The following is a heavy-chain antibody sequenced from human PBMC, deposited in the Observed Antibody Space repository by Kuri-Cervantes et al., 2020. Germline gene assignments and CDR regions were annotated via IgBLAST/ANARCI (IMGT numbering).Heavy chain of an antibody. Sequence: GESLKISCAASGFTFSDYYMSWIRQAPGGGLEWVSSISSTGSTIYYADSVKGRCTITRNNAKNSLVLQMNSLRAEDTAVYYCARYSYGYRQHYGMDVWGQGTTVTVSS. CDR1: GFTFSDYY. CDR3: ARYSYGYRQHYGMDV. CDR2: ISSTGSTI. V-gene: IGHV3-11*01. D-gene: IGHD5-18*01. J-gene: IGHJ6*02.